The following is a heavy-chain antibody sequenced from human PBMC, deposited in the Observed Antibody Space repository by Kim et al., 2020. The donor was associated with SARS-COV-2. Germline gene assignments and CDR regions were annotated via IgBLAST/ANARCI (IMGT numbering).Heavy chain of an antibody. CDR1: GFSFSNYG. CDR2: IIYNGRNK. V-gene: IGHV3-30*18. J-gene: IGHJ4*02. CDR3: AKDRAPDAYFDY. Sequence: GGSLRLSCAASGFSFSNYGMHWVRQAPGKGLEWVAAIIYNGRNKYYAESVKGRFTISRDNSKNTLYLQMNSLRDEDTAVYYCAKDRAPDAYFDYWGQG. D-gene: IGHD3-10*01.